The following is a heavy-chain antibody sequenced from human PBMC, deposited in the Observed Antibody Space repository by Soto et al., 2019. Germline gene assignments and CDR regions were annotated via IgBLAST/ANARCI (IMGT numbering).Heavy chain of an antibody. J-gene: IGHJ6*02. CDR3: VRQGIGNLHGLVDV. CDR2: VYSTGGT. Sequence: QVQLQQSGPGLVKPSETLSLTCSVSSGPTSSHNWGWIRQTPGRGLEWIGYVYSTGGTSYNPSLNSRFTISADTSTNHISLTLPSVTAADTAVYYCVRQGIGNLHGLVDVWGQGTTVRVSS. D-gene: IGHD1-1*01. CDR1: SGPTSSHN. V-gene: IGHV4-59*08.